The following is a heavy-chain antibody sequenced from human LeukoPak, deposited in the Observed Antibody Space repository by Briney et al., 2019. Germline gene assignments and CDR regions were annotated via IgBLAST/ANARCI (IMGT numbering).Heavy chain of an antibody. V-gene: IGHV1-18*01. Sequence: GSSVKVSCKASGGTFSSYAISWVRQAPGQGLEWMGWISAYNGNTNYAQKLQGRVTMTTDTSTSTAYMELRSLRSDDTAVYYCARDPPRTTVTTGFDYWGQGTLVTVSS. CDR3: ARDPPRTTVTTGFDY. D-gene: IGHD4-11*01. CDR2: ISAYNGNT. CDR1: GGTFSSYA. J-gene: IGHJ4*02.